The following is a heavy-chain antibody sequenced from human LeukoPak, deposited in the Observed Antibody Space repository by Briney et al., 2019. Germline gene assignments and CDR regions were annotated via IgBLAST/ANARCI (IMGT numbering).Heavy chain of an antibody. J-gene: IGHJ4*02. CDR1: GIIFSDYY. V-gene: IGHV3-72*01. CDR2: SRNKPSGYTT. CDR3: AAIPMVRASYTRDY. Sequence: GGSLRLSCIGSGIIFSDYYMDWVRQAPGKGLEWVGRSRNKPSGYTTEYAASVKGRFTVSRDDSNKSFYLPMNSLKIDDTAVYYCAAIPMVRASYTRDYWGQGTLVSVSS. D-gene: IGHD3-10*01.